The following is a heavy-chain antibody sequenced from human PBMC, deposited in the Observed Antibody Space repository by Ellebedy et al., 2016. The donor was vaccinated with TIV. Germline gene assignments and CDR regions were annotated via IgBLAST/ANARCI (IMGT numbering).Heavy chain of an antibody. J-gene: IGHJ6*02. CDR3: AKEIVAVTTLGYGMDV. CDR2: ISWNSGSI. D-gene: IGHD4-17*01. V-gene: IGHV3-9*01. CDR1: GFTFDDYA. Sequence: SLKISCAASGFTFDDYAMHWVRQAPGKGLEWVSGISWNSGSIGYADSVKGRFTISRDNAKNSLYLQMNSLRAEDTALYYCAKEIVAVTTLGYGMDVWGQGTTVTVSS.